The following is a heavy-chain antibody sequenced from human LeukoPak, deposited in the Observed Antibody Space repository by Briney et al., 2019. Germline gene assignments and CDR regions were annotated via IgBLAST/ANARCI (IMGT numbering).Heavy chain of an antibody. V-gene: IGHV4-61*02. CDR1: GGSISSGSYY. D-gene: IGHD3-3*01. CDR2: IYTSGST. CDR3: ARESGFWSGYYFDY. Sequence: SETLSLTCTVSGGSISSGSYYWSWIRQPAGKGLKWIGRIYTSGSTKYHPSLKSRVTISVDTSKNQFSLKLSSVTAADTAVYYCARESGFWSGYYFDYWGQGTLVTVSS. J-gene: IGHJ4*02.